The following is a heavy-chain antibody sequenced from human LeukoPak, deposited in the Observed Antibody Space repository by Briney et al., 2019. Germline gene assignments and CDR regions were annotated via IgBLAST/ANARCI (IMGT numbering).Heavy chain of an antibody. Sequence: PGESLRLSCAASGFSVSTKYMNWVRQAPGKGLEWVCILYSGSDTYYANSVKGRFTISRDSSKNILFLQMNDLRAEDTAVYYCARVGDHFHWYLDLWGRGTLVTVSS. V-gene: IGHV3-53*01. CDR3: ARVGDHFHWYLDL. D-gene: IGHD3-10*01. CDR2: LYSGSDT. CDR1: GFSVSTKY. J-gene: IGHJ2*01.